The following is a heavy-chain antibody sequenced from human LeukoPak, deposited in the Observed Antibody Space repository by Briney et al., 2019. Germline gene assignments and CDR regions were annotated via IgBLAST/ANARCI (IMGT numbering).Heavy chain of an antibody. CDR3: ARARDRWELRGVFDY. CDR2: IYSGGST. J-gene: IGHJ4*02. V-gene: IGHV3-66*01. CDR1: GFTVSSSY. D-gene: IGHD1-26*01. Sequence: GGSQRLSCAASGFTVSSSYMTWVRQAPGRGLEWVSVIYSGGSTYYADSVKGRFTISRDNSKNTVYLEMNSLRAEDTALYYCARARDRWELRGVFDYWGQGTLVTVSS.